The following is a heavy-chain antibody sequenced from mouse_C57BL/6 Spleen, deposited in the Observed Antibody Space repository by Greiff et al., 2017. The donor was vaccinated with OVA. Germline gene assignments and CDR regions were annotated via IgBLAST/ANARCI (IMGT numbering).Heavy chain of an antibody. J-gene: IGHJ3*01. V-gene: IGHV1-55*01. CDR1: GYTFTSYW. CDR2: IYPGSGST. Sequence: QVQLKQPGAELVKPGASVKMSCKASGYTFTSYWITWVKQRPGQGLEWIGDIYPGSGSTNYNEKFKSKATLTVDTSSSTAYMQLSSLTSEDSAVYYCARGGYGSSSFAYWGQGTLVTVSA. D-gene: IGHD1-1*01. CDR3: ARGGYGSSSFAY.